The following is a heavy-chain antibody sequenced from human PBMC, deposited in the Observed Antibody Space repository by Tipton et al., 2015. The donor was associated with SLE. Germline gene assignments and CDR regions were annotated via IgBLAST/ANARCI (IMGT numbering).Heavy chain of an antibody. Sequence: TLSLTCTVSGGSISSSSYYWGWIRQPPGKGLEWIGGIYYSGRTNYNPSLKSRVTISVDTSKNQFSLRLTSVTAADTAVYYCTRGPPTYNWFAPWGQGTLVTVSS. CDR3: TRGPPTYNWFAP. CDR1: GGSISSSSYY. CDR2: IYYSGRT. V-gene: IGHV4-39*07. J-gene: IGHJ5*02.